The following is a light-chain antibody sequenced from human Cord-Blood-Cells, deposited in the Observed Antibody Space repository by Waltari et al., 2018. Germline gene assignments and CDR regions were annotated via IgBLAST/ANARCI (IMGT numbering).Light chain of an antibody. CDR3: QQYNSYPI. CDR1: QSISSW. J-gene: IGKJ4*01. V-gene: IGKV1-5*01. CDR2: DAS. Sequence: DIQMTQSPSTLSASVGDRVTITCRASQSISSWLAWYQQKPGKAPKLLIYDASSLESGVPSRFSCSGSGTEFTLTISSLQPDDFATYYCQQYNSYPIFGGGTKVEIK.